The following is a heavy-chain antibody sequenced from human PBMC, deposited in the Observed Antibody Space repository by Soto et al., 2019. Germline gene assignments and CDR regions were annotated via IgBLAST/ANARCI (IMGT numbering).Heavy chain of an antibody. J-gene: IGHJ4*02. CDR3: ARDLGVKALAAIFDY. CDR1: GFTFSSYA. Sequence: EVQLLESGGGLVQPGGSLRLSCAASGFTFSSYAMSWVRQAPGKGLEWVSAISGSGGSTYYADSVKGRFTISRDNSKNTRYLQMNRLRAEDTAVYYCARDLGVKALAAIFDYWGQGTLVTVSS. D-gene: IGHD2-15*01. CDR2: ISGSGGST. V-gene: IGHV3-23*01.